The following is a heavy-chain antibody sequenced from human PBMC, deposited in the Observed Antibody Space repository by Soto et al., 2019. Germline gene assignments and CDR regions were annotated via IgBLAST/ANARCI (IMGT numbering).Heavy chain of an antibody. CDR2: IIAIFGTA. CDR3: AGDSVRYDSSGYDL. V-gene: IGHV1-69*01. CDR1: GGTFSSYA. Sequence: QVQLVQSGAEVKKPGSSVKVSCKASGGTFSSYAISWVRQAPGQGLEWMGGIIAIFGTANYAQKFQGRVTITADESTSPAYMELSSLRAEDTAVYYCAGDSVRYDSSGYDLWGQGTLVTVSS. J-gene: IGHJ5*02. D-gene: IGHD3-22*01.